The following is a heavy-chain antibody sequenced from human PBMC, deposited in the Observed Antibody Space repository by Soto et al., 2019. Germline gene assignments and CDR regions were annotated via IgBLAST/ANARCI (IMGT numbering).Heavy chain of an antibody. D-gene: IGHD3-10*01. J-gene: IGHJ4*02. CDR3: ARDEVTMVRGNLDY. V-gene: IGHV3-33*01. CDR2: IWYNGSNK. Sequence: QVQLVESGGGVVQPGRSLRLSCAASGFTFSSYGMHWVRQAPGKGLEWVEVIWYNGSNKYYADSVKSRFSISRDNSKNTLYLQRNRLRAKDKAVYYCARDEVTMVRGNLDYWGQGTLVTGSS. CDR1: GFTFSSYG.